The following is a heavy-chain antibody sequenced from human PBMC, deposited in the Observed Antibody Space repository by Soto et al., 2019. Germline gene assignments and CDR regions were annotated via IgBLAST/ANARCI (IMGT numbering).Heavy chain of an antibody. Sequence: ASVKVSCRASGYTFSSYDINWLRQASGQGLELIGWMNPKSGQRNYAPRFQGRVTMTGNTSISTAYMELSSLRSDDTAVYYCARDIGPALDWYRPWGQGTLVTVYS. CDR2: MNPKSGQR. D-gene: IGHD5-18*01. CDR3: ARDIGPALDWYRP. CDR1: GYTFSSYD. J-gene: IGHJ5*02. V-gene: IGHV1-8*01.